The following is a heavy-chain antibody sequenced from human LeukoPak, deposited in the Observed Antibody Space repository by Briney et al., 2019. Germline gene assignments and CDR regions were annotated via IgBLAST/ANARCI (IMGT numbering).Heavy chain of an antibody. CDR2: ISGSGGST. Sequence: PGGSLRLSCAASGFTFSSYAMSWVRQAPGKGLEWVSAISGSGGSTYYADSVKGRFTISRDNSKNTLYLQMNSLRAEDTAVYYCAKVQWNDYVWGSYDYWGQGTLVTVSS. CDR1: GFTFSSYA. V-gene: IGHV3-23*01. CDR3: AKVQWNDYVWGSYDY. J-gene: IGHJ4*02. D-gene: IGHD3-16*01.